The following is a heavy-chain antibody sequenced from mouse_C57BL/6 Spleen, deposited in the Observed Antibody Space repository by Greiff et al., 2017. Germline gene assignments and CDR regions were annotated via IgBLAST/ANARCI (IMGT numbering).Heavy chain of an antibody. D-gene: IGHD2-3*01. J-gene: IGHJ1*03. CDR3: ARDEDGYWYFDV. Sequence: QVQLQQSGAELVRPGTSVKVSCKASGYAFTNYLIEWVKQRPGQGLEWIGVINPGSGGTNYNEKFKGKATLTADKSSSTAYMQLSSLTSEDSAVYFCARDEDGYWYFDVWGTGTTVTVSS. V-gene: IGHV1-54*01. CDR1: GYAFTNYL. CDR2: INPGSGGT.